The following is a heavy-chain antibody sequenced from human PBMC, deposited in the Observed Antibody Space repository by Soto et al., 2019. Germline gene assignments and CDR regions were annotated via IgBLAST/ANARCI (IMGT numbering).Heavy chain of an antibody. Sequence: SETLSVTCTVSGGSISSSSYYWGWIRQPPGKGLEWIGSIYYSGSTYYNPSLKSRVTISVDTSKNQFSLKLSSVTAADTAVYYCARHDYGDYRGYWGQGTLVTVSS. CDR2: IYYSGST. J-gene: IGHJ4*02. D-gene: IGHD4-17*01. V-gene: IGHV4-39*01. CDR3: ARHDYGDYRGY. CDR1: GGSISSSSYY.